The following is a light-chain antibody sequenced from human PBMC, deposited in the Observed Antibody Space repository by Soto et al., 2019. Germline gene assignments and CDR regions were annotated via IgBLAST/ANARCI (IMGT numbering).Light chain of an antibody. V-gene: IGLV2-11*01. CDR2: DVS. J-gene: IGLJ1*01. CDR3: CSYAGSPFYV. Sequence: QSVLTQPRSVSGSPGQSVTISCTGTSSDVGGYNYVSWYQQHPGKAPKLMIYDVSKRPSGVPDRFSGSKSGNTASLTISGLQAEDEADYYCCSYAGSPFYVFGTGNKLTVL. CDR1: SSDVGGYNY.